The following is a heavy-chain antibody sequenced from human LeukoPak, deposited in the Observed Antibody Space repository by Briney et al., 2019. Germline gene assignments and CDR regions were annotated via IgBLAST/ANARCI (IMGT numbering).Heavy chain of an antibody. CDR2: IYYSRST. CDR3: ARRTEYSSGWTFYFDY. D-gene: IGHD6-19*01. CDR1: GGSISSSSYY. J-gene: IGHJ4*02. Sequence: SETPSLTCTVSGGSISSSSYYWGWIRQPPGKGLEWIGSIYYSRSTYYNPSLKSRVTISVDTSKNQFSLKLSSVTAADTAVYYCARRTEYSSGWTFYFDYWGQGTLVTVSS. V-gene: IGHV4-39*01.